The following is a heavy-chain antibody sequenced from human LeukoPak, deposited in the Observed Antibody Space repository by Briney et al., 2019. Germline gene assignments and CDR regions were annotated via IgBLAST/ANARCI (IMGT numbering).Heavy chain of an antibody. CDR2: ISWNSGSI. D-gene: IGHD5-18*01. CDR1: GFTFDDYA. V-gene: IGHV3-9*01. Sequence: PGGSLRLSCAASGFTFDDYAMHWVRQAPGKGLEWVSGISWNSGSIGYADSVKGRFTISRDNAKNSLYLQMNSLRAEDTAWYYCAKAYSYGYANFDYWGQGTLVTVSS. CDR3: AKAYSYGYANFDY. J-gene: IGHJ4*02.